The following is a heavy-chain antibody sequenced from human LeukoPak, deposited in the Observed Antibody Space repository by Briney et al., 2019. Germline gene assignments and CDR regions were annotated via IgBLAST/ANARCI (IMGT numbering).Heavy chain of an antibody. CDR3: ARAIGGERLDS. D-gene: IGHD3-16*01. Sequence: GGSLRLSCEGSGFNFSSFAVHWVRQAPGRGLEWVAVLSYDGIDEFFADSVKGRFTISRDNSKRTLYLQMSSVRLEDTAVYYCARAIGGERLDSWGQGTPVIVSS. CDR1: GFNFSSFA. J-gene: IGHJ4*02. V-gene: IGHV3-30-3*01. CDR2: LSYDGIDE.